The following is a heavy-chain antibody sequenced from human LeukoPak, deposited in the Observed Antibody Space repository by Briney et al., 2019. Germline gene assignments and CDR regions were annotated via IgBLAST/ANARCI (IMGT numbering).Heavy chain of an antibody. CDR2: IRSKAESYAT. Sequence: GGSLRLSCAASGFTFSGSAMHWVRQASGKGLEWVGRIRSKAESYATAYAASVKGRFTISRDDSKNMAYLQMSSLKTEDTAVYYCTTLKSVYTYYYMDVWGKGTTVTISS. CDR3: TTLKSVYTYYYMDV. D-gene: IGHD2-8*01. V-gene: IGHV3-73*01. CDR1: GFTFSGSA. J-gene: IGHJ6*03.